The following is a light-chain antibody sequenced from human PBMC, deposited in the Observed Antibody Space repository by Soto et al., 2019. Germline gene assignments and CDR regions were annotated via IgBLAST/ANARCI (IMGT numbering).Light chain of an antibody. CDR2: DVS. V-gene: IGLV2-14*03. Sequence: QSALTQPASVSGSPGQSITISCTGTSSDVGAYDFVSWYQQHPGKGPKLMIYDVSNRPSGVSNRFSGSKSGNTASLTISGLQAEDEDDYYCSSYTSSSTFYVFGTGTKLTVL. CDR1: SSDVGAYDF. CDR3: SSYTSSSTFYV. J-gene: IGLJ1*01.